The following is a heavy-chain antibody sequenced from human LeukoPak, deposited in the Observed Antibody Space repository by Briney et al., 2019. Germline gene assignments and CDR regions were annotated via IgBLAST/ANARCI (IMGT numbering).Heavy chain of an antibody. CDR2: IYHTGST. CDR1: GDSINRSY. V-gene: IGHV4-59*01. Sequence: PSETLSLTCTVSGDSINRSYWSWIRQPPGKGLEWIGYIYHTGSTSYNPSLNSRVTPSLDTSNNQLYLKLYLVPSAVTAVYYCAKEGGGSSPWFDPWGQGTLVTVSS. J-gene: IGHJ5*01. CDR3: AKEGGGSSPWFDP. D-gene: IGHD2-15*01.